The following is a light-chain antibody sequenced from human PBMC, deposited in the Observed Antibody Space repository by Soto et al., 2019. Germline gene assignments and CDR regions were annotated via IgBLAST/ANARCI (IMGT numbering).Light chain of an antibody. Sequence: EIVLTQSPGTLSLSPGERATLSCRAIQSVSSSYLAWYQQKPGQAPRLLIYDASTRATGIPARFSGSGSGTEFTLTISSLQSEDFAVYYCQQYNNWFSITFGQGTRLEIK. CDR3: QQYNNWFSIT. J-gene: IGKJ5*01. CDR1: QSVSSSY. V-gene: IGKV3D-15*01. CDR2: DAS.